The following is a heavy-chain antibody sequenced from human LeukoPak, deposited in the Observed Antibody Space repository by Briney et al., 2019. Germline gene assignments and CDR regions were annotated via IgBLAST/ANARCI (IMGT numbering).Heavy chain of an antibody. J-gene: IGHJ4*02. Sequence: GSSVKVSCKASGGTFSSYAISWVRQAPGQGLEWMGGIIPIVGTANYAQKFQGRVTMTTDTSTSTAYMELRSLRFDDTAVYYCATGPFYDSSGYLDYWGQGTLVTVSS. CDR3: ATGPFYDSSGYLDY. CDR1: GGTFSSYA. V-gene: IGHV1-69*05. D-gene: IGHD3-22*01. CDR2: IIPIVGTA.